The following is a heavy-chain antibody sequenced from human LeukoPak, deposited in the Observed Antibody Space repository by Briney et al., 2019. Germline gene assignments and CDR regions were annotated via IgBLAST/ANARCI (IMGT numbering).Heavy chain of an antibody. CDR3: ARDPIGYYYGMDV. CDR1: GFTFGGYA. Sequence: PGGSLRLSCAASGFTFGGYAMNWVRQAPGKGLEWVSGVSGSGVSRDYADSVKGRFTISRDNSKNTVLLQMNSLRAEDTAVYYCARDPIGYYYGMDVWGQGTTVTVSS. V-gene: IGHV3-23*01. J-gene: IGHJ6*02. CDR2: VSGSGVSR. D-gene: IGHD2/OR15-2a*01.